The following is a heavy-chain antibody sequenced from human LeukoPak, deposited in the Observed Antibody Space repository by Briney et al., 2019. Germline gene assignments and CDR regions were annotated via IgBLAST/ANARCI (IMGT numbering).Heavy chain of an antibody. CDR3: ARGVVAATFYYYMDV. Sequence: ASVKVSCKASGYTFTGYYMNWVRQAPGQGLEWMGWINPNSGGTNYAQKFQGRVTMTRDTSISTAYMELNSLRSDDTAVYFCARGVVAATFYYYMDVWGKGTTVTVSS. J-gene: IGHJ6*03. CDR2: INPNSGGT. CDR1: GYTFTGYY. V-gene: IGHV1-2*02. D-gene: IGHD2-15*01.